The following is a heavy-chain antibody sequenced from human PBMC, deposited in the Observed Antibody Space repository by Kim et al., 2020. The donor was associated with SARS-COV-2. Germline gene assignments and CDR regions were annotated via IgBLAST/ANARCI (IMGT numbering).Heavy chain of an antibody. V-gene: IGHV4-31*03. D-gene: IGHD3-10*01. CDR3: ARDLTYYYGSGSYYPDAFDI. CDR2: IYYSGST. CDR1: GGSISSGGYY. J-gene: IGHJ3*02. Sequence: SETLSLTCTVSGGSISSGGYYWSWIRQHPGKGLEWIGYIYYSGSTYYNPSLKSRVTISVDTSKNQFSLKLSSVTAADTAVYYCARDLTYYYGSGSYYPDAFDIWGQGTMVTVSS.